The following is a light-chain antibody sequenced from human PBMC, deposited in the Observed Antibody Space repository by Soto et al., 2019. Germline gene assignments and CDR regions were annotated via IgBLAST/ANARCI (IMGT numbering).Light chain of an antibody. CDR3: QQLNSYLIT. J-gene: IGKJ5*01. CDR1: QGISSS. CDR2: AAS. V-gene: IGKV1-9*01. Sequence: DIQLTQSPSFLSASVGDRVTITCRASQGISSSLAWYQQKPGKAPKLLIYAASTLQSVVPSTFSGSGSGTEFTLTISSLQPEDFATYYCQQLNSYLITFGQGTRLEIK.